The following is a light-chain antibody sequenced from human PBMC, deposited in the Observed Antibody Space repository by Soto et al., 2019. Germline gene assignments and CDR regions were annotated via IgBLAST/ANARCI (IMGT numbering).Light chain of an antibody. Sequence: EIVVTQSPGTLSLSPGERATLSCRASQSVSSSYLAWYQQNRGQAPRLLIYGASSRAPGIPDRFGGSGSGTDFTLTISRLEPEDFAVYYCQQYGGSRWTFGQGTKVDIK. CDR1: QSVSSSY. J-gene: IGKJ1*01. CDR2: GAS. V-gene: IGKV3-20*01. CDR3: QQYGGSRWT.